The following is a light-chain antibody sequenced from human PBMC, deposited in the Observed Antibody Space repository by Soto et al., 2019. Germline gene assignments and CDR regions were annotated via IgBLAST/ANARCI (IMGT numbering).Light chain of an antibody. CDR1: RSDIGDSNY. CDR3: ASKAGSSRHVV. CDR2: EVI. J-gene: IGLJ2*01. Sequence: QSVLTQPPSASGSPGQSVTVSCTGSRSDIGDSNYVSWYQQNPRKAPKLIISEVINRPSGVPDRFSASKSGNTASLTISGLQAEDEADYYCASKAGSSRHVVFGGGTKVTVL. V-gene: IGLV2-8*01.